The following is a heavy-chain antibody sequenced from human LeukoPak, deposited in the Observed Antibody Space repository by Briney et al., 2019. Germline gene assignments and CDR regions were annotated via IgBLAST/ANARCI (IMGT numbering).Heavy chain of an antibody. CDR1: GSTFSSYA. V-gene: IGHV3-64*01. Sequence: GGSLRLSCAASGSTFSSYAMHWVRQAPGKGLEYVSAISSNGGSTYYANSVKGRFTISRDNSKNTLYLQMGSLRAEDMAVYYCATQRGYSYGYDYWGQGTLVTVSS. J-gene: IGHJ4*02. CDR3: ATQRGYSYGYDY. CDR2: ISSNGGST. D-gene: IGHD5-18*01.